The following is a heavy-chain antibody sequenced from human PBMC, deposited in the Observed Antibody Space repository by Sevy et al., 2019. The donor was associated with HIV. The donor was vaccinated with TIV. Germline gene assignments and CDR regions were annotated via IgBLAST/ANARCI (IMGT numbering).Heavy chain of an antibody. CDR2: ISGSGGST. CDR3: AKGRWNGATTLDFDY. CDR1: GFTFISYA. J-gene: IGHJ4*02. V-gene: IGHV3-23*01. D-gene: IGHD5-12*01. Sequence: GGSLRLSCAASGFTFISYAMSWVRQAPGKGLEWVSAISGSGGSTYYADSVKGRFTISRDNSKNTLYLQMNSLRAEDTAVYYCAKGRWNGATTLDFDYWGQGTLVTVSS.